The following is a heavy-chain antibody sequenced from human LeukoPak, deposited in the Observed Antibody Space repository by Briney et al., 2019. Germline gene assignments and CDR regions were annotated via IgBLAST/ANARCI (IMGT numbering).Heavy chain of an antibody. V-gene: IGHV3-7*01. CDR1: GFTFSNHW. D-gene: IGHD1-1*01. J-gene: IGHJ4*02. CDR2: INQDGSVK. Sequence: GGPLRLSCAASGFTFSNHWMSWVRQAPGRGLEWVANINQDGSVKYYVDSVKGRFTISRDNTKNSLYLQMDSLRAEDTAVYYCTRDERWGQGTLVTVSS. CDR3: TRDER.